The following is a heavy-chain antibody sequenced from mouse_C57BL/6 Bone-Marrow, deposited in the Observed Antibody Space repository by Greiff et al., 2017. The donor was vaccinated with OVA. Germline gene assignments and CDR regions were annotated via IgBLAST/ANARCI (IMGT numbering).Heavy chain of an antibody. CDR3: ARVDYDYDGTWFAY. J-gene: IGHJ3*01. V-gene: IGHV1-64*01. CDR1: GYTFTSYC. D-gene: IGHD2-4*01. CDR2: IHPNSGST. Sequence: VQLQQPGAELVKPGASVKLSCKASGYTFTSYCMHWVKQRPGQGLEWIGMIHPNSGSTNYNEKFKSKATLTVDKSSSTAYMQLSSLTSEDSAVYYCARVDYDYDGTWFAYWGQGTLVTVSA.